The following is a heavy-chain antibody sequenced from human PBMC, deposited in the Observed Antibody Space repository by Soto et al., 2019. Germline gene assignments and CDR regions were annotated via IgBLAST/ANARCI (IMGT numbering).Heavy chain of an antibody. CDR3: EKGVSFGVVTIFDS. V-gene: IGHV3-23*01. J-gene: IGHJ4*02. Sequence: EVQLLESGGGLVQPGGSLRLSCAASGFTFSSYAMSWVRQAPGKGLELVSPISGSGGSTYYADSVKGRFTISRDNSRNTLYLKMNSLRAEDTAVYYCEKGVSFGVVTIFDSWGKGTMVTVSS. CDR1: GFTFSSYA. CDR2: ISGSGGST. D-gene: IGHD3-3*01.